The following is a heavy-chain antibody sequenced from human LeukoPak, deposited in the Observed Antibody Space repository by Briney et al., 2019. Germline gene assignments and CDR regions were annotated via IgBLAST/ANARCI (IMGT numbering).Heavy chain of an antibody. CDR2: INPKSGGT. CDR3: AREEMDSNSFDY. D-gene: IGHD5-24*01. J-gene: IGHJ4*02. CDR1: GYIFSDCY. Sequence: ASVTVSCEASGYIFSDCYMHWVRQAPGQGLEWMGWINPKSGGTNYGQKFQGRVTMTRDTSISTAYMELTRLTSDDTAVYYCAREEMDSNSFDYWGQGTLVTVSS. V-gene: IGHV1-2*02.